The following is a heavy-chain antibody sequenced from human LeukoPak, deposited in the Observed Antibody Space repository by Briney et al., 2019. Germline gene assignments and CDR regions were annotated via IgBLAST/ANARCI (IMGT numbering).Heavy chain of an antibody. CDR2: IIPIFGTA. CDR1: GGTFSSYA. CDR3: ARDNSVRDEAWWFNP. V-gene: IGHV1-69*13. Sequence: SVKVSCKASGGTFSSYAISWVRQAPGQGLEWMGGIIPIFGTANYAQKFQGRVTITADESTSTANMELSSLRSEDTAVYYCARDNSVRDEAWWFNPWGQGTLVTVSS. J-gene: IGHJ5*02. D-gene: IGHD5-24*01.